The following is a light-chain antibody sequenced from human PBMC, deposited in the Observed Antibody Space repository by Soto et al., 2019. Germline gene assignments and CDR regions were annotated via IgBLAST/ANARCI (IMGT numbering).Light chain of an antibody. J-gene: IGKJ4*01. V-gene: IGKV3-11*01. CDR2: DTS. CDR3: KQRNKWPPIS. CDR1: QSVSIK. Sequence: EILTTQSPANPPLHQGEPATLSCRPSQSVSIKLAWYQQRPGQATRLLIYDTSTRATGIPARFSGSGSGTDFTLTISSLEPEDFAVYYCKQRNKWPPISFGGVTKVDIK.